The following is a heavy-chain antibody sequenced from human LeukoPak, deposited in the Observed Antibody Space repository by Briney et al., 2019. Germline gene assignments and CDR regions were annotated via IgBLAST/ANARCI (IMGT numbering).Heavy chain of an antibody. V-gene: IGHV1-46*01. D-gene: IGHD3-3*01. Sequence: ASLKVSCKASGYTFTSYYMHWMRQAPGQGLEWMGIINPSGGSTSYAQKFQGRVTMTRDMSTSTVYMELSSLRSKDTAVYYCATSPFWSGYYPHFDYWGQGTLVTVSS. CDR2: INPSGGST. J-gene: IGHJ4*02. CDR3: ATSPFWSGYYPHFDY. CDR1: GYTFTSYY.